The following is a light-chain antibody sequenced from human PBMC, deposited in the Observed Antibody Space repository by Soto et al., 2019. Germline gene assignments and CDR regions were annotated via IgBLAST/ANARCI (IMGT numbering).Light chain of an antibody. CDR1: QSDTNAY. CDR3: QQRSNWPSIT. Sequence: EMVVTQSPGTLSLSPGERATLSCRASQSDTNAYLTWYQQKPGQAPRLLIYGASTRATGIPDRFSGSGSGTDFTLTISRVEPEDFAVYYCQQRSNWPSITFGQGTRLEIK. CDR2: GAS. J-gene: IGKJ5*01. V-gene: IGKV3D-20*02.